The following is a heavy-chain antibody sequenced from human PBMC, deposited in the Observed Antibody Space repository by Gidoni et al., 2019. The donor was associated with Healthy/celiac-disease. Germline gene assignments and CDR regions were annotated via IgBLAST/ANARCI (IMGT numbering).Heavy chain of an antibody. CDR1: GFPFSSYD. CDR2: IGTAGDT. CDR3: ARGKTITGDFDY. Sequence: EVQLVEPGGGLVQPGGSLRLSCAASGFPFSSYDMHWVRQATGKGLEWVSAIGTAGDTYYPGSVKGRFTISRENAKNSLYLQMNSLRAGDTAVYYCARGKTITGDFDYWGQGTLVTVSS. J-gene: IGHJ4*02. V-gene: IGHV3-13*01. D-gene: IGHD1-20*01.